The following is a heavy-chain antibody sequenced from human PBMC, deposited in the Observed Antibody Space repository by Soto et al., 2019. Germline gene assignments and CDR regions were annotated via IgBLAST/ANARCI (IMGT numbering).Heavy chain of an antibody. CDR1: GYSITSVHY. CDR2: IHHSGST. V-gene: IGHV4-38-2*01. Sequence: SETLSLTCDVSGYSITSVHYWGWIRQPPGKGLEWIGIIHHSGSTYYSPSLKSRVTISIDTSRNRFSLKVTSVTAADTAVYYCARRTDTTKMKTGMDVWGQGTTVTVSS. CDR3: ARRTDTTKMKTGMDV. J-gene: IGHJ6*02.